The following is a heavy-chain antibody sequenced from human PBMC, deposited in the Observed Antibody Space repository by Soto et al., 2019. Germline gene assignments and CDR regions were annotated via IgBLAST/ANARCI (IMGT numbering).Heavy chain of an antibody. CDR1: GDSVSSYSAA. CDR2: TYYRSKWYN. D-gene: IGHD3-22*01. V-gene: IGHV6-1*01. Sequence: SKTLSLTYASSGDSVSSYSAAWTLIRHSPSRGLEWLGRTYYRSKWYNHYAVSVKSRITVNPDTSKNQFSLQLNSVTPEDTAVYYCARSGPGGYIDYWGQGTLVTVSS. J-gene: IGHJ4*02. CDR3: ARSGPGGYIDY.